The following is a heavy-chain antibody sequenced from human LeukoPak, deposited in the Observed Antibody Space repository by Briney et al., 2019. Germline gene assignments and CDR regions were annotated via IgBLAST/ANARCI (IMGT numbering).Heavy chain of an antibody. CDR2: INTSGST. V-gene: IGHV4-4*07. Sequence: SETLSLTCTVSGGSISSYYYSWIRQPAGKGLEWIGRINTSGSTNYNPSLKSRVTISADKSKKQFSLRLTSVTAADTAVYYCAREGSGSYLGYYYYMEVWGTRTTVTVSS. D-gene: IGHD3-10*01. CDR1: GGSISSYY. J-gene: IGHJ6*03. CDR3: AREGSGSYLGYYYYMEV.